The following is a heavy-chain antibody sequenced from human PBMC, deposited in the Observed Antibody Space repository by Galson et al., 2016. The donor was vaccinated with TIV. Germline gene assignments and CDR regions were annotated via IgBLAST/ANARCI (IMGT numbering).Heavy chain of an antibody. V-gene: IGHV3-9*01. Sequence: SLRLSCAASGFTFDDYAMHWVRQAPGKGLEWVSGISWQSGSIDYAASVRGRFTISRDNAKNTLYLQMSSLRAEDTALYYCAKDTRSGCNSANCYTYYYYYYGLDAWGQGTTVTVSS. CDR1: GFTFDDYA. CDR2: ISWQSGSI. J-gene: IGHJ6*02. CDR3: AKDTRSGCNSANCYTYYYYYYGLDA. D-gene: IGHD2-2*02.